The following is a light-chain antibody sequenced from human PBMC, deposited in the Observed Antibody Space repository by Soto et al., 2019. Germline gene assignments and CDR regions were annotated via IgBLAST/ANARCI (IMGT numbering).Light chain of an antibody. V-gene: IGKV3-11*01. Sequence: EIVLTQSPCTLSLSPGERATLSCRASQSISTYLAWYQQKPGQAPRLLIYDTFNRAAGVPARFSGSESGTDFTLTISSLEPEDFAVYYCQQRSNWPPTFGGGTKVDIK. CDR3: QQRSNWPPT. CDR1: QSISTY. J-gene: IGKJ4*01. CDR2: DTF.